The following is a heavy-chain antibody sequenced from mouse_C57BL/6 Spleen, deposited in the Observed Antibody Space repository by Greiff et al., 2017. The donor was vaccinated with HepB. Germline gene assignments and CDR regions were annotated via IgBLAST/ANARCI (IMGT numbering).Heavy chain of an antibody. CDR2: IYPGDGDT. J-gene: IGHJ2*01. CDR1: GYAFSSSW. V-gene: IGHV1-82*01. CDR3: ARSAYYYGSSYEDY. Sequence: VQLQQSGPELVKPGASVKISCKASGYAFSSSWMNWVKQRPGKGLEWIGRIYPGDGDTNYNGKFKGKATLTADKSSSTAYMQLSSLTSEDSAVYFCARSAYYYGSSYEDYWGQGTTLTVSS. D-gene: IGHD1-1*01.